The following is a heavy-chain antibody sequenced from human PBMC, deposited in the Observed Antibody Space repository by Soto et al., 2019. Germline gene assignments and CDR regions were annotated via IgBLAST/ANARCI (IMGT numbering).Heavy chain of an antibody. Sequence: EVQLLESGGGLVQPGGSLRLSCAASGFTFSSYATNWVRQAPGKGLEWVSSISGSGDSTYYANSVKGRFTISRDNSNNPLSPQTNTLSAEAADVYYWAKRGHASGLNMAFWGQGTTVTVSS. CDR3: AKRGHASGLNMAF. J-gene: IGHJ6*02. V-gene: IGHV3-23*01. CDR2: ISGSGDST. D-gene: IGHD3-16*01. CDR1: GFTFSSYA.